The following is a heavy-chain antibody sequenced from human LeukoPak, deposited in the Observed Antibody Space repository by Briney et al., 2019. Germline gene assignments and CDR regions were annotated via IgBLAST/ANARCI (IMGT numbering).Heavy chain of an antibody. CDR3: ARGDSYGSLYYFDY. V-gene: IGHV3-11*01. J-gene: IGHJ4*02. D-gene: IGHD5-18*01. CDR2: ISSSGSTI. Sequence: KSGGSLRLSCAASGFTFSAYYMSWIRQAPGKGLEWVSYISSSGSTIYYADSVKGRFTISRDNAKNSLYLQMNSLRAEDTAVYYCARGDSYGSLYYFDYWGQGTLVTVSS. CDR1: GFTFSAYY.